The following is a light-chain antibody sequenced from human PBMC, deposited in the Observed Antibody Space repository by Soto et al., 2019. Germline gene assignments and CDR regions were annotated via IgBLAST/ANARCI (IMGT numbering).Light chain of an antibody. CDR2: AAS. CDR3: LSGHSRP. Sequence: IHVTQSPSTLSASVVDRVTITCRASQSISSWLAWYQKKPGKAPKLLIYAASNLQSGVPSRFSGSGSGTDFTLTISSMQPEDFATYFCLSGHSRPFGGGTKVDIK. V-gene: IGKV1-12*02. J-gene: IGKJ4*01. CDR1: QSISSW.